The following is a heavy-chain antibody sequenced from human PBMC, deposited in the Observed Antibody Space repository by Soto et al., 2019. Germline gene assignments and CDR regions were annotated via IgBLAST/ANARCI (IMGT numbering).Heavy chain of an antibody. J-gene: IGHJ3*02. D-gene: IGHD3-10*01. CDR3: ARQYYIHLLDI. Sequence: SETLSLTCTVSGDSISSGADYWSWIRQHPGKGLEWIGYIYYTGSTSYNPSLKRRVTMSVDTSKNQFSMRLNSVTAAGTAAYYCARQYYIHLLDIWGHGTMVTVSS. CDR1: GDSISSGADY. CDR2: IYYTGST. V-gene: IGHV4-31*03.